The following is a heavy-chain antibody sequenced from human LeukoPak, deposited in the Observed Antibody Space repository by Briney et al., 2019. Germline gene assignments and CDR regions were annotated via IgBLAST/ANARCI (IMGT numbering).Heavy chain of an antibody. CDR2: INHSGST. Sequence: SETLSLTCTVSGGSISSYYWSWIRQPPGKGLEWIGEINHSGSTNYNPSLKSRVTISVDTSKNQFSLKLSSVTAADTAVYYCARKSPIVVVPAAPGGFDPWGQGTLVTVSS. CDR1: GGSISSYY. D-gene: IGHD2-2*01. J-gene: IGHJ5*02. V-gene: IGHV4-34*01. CDR3: ARKSPIVVVPAAPGGFDP.